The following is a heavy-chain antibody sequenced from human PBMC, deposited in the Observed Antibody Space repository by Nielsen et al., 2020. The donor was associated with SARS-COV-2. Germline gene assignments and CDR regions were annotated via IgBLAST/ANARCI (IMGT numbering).Heavy chain of an antibody. CDR3: ARDLSPARYYDSNWFDP. D-gene: IGHD3-22*01. V-gene: IGHV3-48*03. J-gene: IGHJ5*02. CDR1: GFTFSSYE. Sequence: GESLKISCAASGFTFSSYEMNWVRQAPGKGLEWVSYISSSGSTIYYADSVKGRFTISRDNAKNSLYLQMNSLRAEDTAVYYCARDLSPARYYDSNWFDPWGQGTLVTVS. CDR2: ISSSGSTI.